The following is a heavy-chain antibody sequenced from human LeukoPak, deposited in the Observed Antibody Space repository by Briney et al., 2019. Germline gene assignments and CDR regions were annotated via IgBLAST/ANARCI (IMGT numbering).Heavy chain of an antibody. V-gene: IGHV3-66*01. Sequence: GGSLRLSCAASGFTVSSIYMTWVCQAPGKGLEWVSVIYSGGNTYYTDSVQGRFTISRDNSKNTLYLQMNSLRAEDTAVYHCASSREATSNWFVYWGQGTLLTVSS. CDR1: GFTVSSIY. CDR3: ASSREATSNWFVY. J-gene: IGHJ5*01. CDR2: IYSGGNT. D-gene: IGHD2-2*01.